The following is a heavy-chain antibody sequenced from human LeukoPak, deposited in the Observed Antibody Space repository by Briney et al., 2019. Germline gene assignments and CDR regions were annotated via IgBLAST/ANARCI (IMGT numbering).Heavy chain of an antibody. J-gene: IGHJ4*02. D-gene: IGHD1-26*01. CDR3: AKDRSGSYDY. CDR2: INPNSGGT. CDR1: GYTFTDYY. V-gene: IGHV1-2*02. Sequence: ASVKVSCKASGYTFTDYYIHWVRQAPGQGLEWMGLINPNSGGTNYAQKFQGRVTMTRDTSISTAYMELNRLRSDDTAVYYFAKDRSGSYDYWGQGTLVTVSS.